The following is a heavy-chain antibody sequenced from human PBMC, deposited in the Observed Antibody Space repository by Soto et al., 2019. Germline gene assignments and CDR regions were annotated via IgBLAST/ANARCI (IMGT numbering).Heavy chain of an antibody. D-gene: IGHD3-22*01. V-gene: IGHV3-64*02. CDR1: GFTFSSYA. CDR2: ISTNGGST. Sequence: GGSLRLSCAASGFTFSSYAMHWVRQAPGKGLEYVSSISTNGGSTYYADSVKGRFTISRDNSKNTLYLQMGSLRSDDTAVYYCARGRSYYYDSSGYPSDYWGQGTLVTVSS. J-gene: IGHJ4*02. CDR3: ARGRSYYYDSSGYPSDY.